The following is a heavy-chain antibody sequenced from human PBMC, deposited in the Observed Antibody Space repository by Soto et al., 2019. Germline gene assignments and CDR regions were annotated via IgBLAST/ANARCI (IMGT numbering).Heavy chain of an antibody. CDR3: ARFAYEANDFIVYGDEVFAF. V-gene: IGHV4-59*08. Sequence: SETLSLTCTVSGGSISSYYWSWIRQPPGKGLEWIGYIYYSGTAHYNPSLKSRVAVSVGTSENQFSLNLSSVTAADKAVYYCARFAYEANDFIVYGDEVFAFWGKGTMDPVS. CDR1: GGSISSYY. J-gene: IGHJ3*01. D-gene: IGHD3-16*01. CDR2: IYYSGTA.